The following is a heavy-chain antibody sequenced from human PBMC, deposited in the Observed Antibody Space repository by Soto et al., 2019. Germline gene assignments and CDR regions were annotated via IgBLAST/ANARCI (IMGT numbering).Heavy chain of an antibody. Sequence: SETLSLTCTASDGSISNFYWSWIRQPPGKGLEWIGYISSSGNTNYNPSLKSRVSISVDTSKNQFSLNLTSVTAADTAVYYCARAPMVLTRSYFDPWGQGTLVTVSS. CDR3: ARAPMVLTRSYFDP. CDR1: DGSISNFY. V-gene: IGHV4-59*01. D-gene: IGHD3-22*01. CDR2: ISSSGNT. J-gene: IGHJ4*02.